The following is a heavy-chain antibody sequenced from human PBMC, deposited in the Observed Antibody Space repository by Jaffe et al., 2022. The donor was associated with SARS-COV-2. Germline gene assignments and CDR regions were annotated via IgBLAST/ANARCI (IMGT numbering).Heavy chain of an antibody. Sequence: EVQLVQSGAEVKKPGESLKISCEGSGYSFASYWIGWVRQMPGKGLEWMGIIYPGDSDTRYSPSFQGQVSISADKSISTAYLQWTSLKASDTAMYYCARQGSSGWYPSQYYFDQWGQGTLVTVSS. CDR3: ARQGSSGWYPSQYYFDQ. CDR2: IYPGDSDT. CDR1: GYSFASYW. D-gene: IGHD6-19*01. V-gene: IGHV5-51*01. J-gene: IGHJ4*02.